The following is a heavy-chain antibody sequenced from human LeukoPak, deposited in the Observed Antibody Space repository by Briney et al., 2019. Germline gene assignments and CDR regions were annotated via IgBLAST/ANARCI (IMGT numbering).Heavy chain of an antibody. Sequence: SETLSLTCTVSGGSISSYYWSWIRQPPGKGLEWIGYIYYSGSTNYNPSLKSRVTISVDTSKNQFSLKLSSATAADTAVYYCARDSSTLAATSYGMDVWGQGTTVTVSS. V-gene: IGHV4-59*01. CDR1: GGSISSYY. D-gene: IGHD2-15*01. CDR2: IYYSGST. J-gene: IGHJ6*02. CDR3: ARDSSTLAATSYGMDV.